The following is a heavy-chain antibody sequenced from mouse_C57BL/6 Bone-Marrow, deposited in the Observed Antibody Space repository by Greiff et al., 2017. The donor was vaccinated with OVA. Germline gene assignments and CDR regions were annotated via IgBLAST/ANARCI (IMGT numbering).Heavy chain of an antibody. Sequence: EVQLQESGGGLVQPGGSLKLSCAASGFTFSDYGMAWVRQAPRKGPEWVAFISNLAYSIYYADTVTGRFTISRENAKNTLYLEMSSLRSEDTAMYYCARHYYGSSYEGYFDVWGTGTTVTVSS. CDR1: GFTFSDYG. D-gene: IGHD1-1*01. J-gene: IGHJ1*03. CDR2: ISNLAYSI. CDR3: ARHYYGSSYEGYFDV. V-gene: IGHV5-15*01.